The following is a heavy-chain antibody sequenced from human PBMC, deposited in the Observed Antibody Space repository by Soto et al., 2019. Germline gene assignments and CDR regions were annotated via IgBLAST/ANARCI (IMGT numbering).Heavy chain of an antibody. CDR3: ARDHGYSSGWPYNYGMDV. CDR1: GYTFTGYY. V-gene: IGHV1-2*04. CDR2: INPNSGGT. D-gene: IGHD6-19*01. Sequence: GASVKVSCKASGYTFTGYYMHWVRQAPGQGLEWMGWINPNSGGTNYAQKFQGWVTMTRDTSISTAYMELGRLRSDDTAVYYCARDHGYSSGWPYNYGMDVWGQGTTVTVSS. J-gene: IGHJ6*02.